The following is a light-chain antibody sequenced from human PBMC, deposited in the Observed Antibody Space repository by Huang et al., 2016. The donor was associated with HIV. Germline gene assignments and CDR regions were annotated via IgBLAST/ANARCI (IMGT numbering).Light chain of an antibody. CDR2: DAS. CDR3: QQYYNWPLYT. CDR1: QTISSN. J-gene: IGKJ2*01. Sequence: EIVMTQSPANLSASPGERATLSCRASQTISSNLAWYQQKPGQAPRLLNYDASTRVTSIPARFSGSESGTEFTLTISSLQSEDVAVYYCQQYYNWPLYTFGQGSKLEIK. V-gene: IGKV3-15*01.